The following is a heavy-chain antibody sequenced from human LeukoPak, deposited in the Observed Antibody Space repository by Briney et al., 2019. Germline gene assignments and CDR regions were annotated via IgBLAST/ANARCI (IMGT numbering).Heavy chain of an antibody. Sequence: PSETLSLTCTVSGGSISSYYWSWIRQPAGKGLEWIGRIYTSGSTNYNPSLKSRVTISVDTSKNQFSLKLSSVTAADTAVYYCASGDPTMVRGVIKKNYYYYGMDVWGQGTTVTVSS. J-gene: IGHJ6*02. CDR3: ASGDPTMVRGVIKKNYYYYGMDV. D-gene: IGHD3-10*01. CDR2: IYTSGST. V-gene: IGHV4-4*07. CDR1: GGSISSYY.